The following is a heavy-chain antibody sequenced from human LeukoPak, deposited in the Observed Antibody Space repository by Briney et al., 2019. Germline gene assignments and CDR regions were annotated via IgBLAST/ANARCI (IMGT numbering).Heavy chain of an antibody. Sequence: ASVKVSCKASGYTFTSYYMHWVRQAPGQGLEWMGIINPSGGSTSYAQKFQGRVTMTRDTSTSTVYMELSSLRSEDTAVYYCARDQGPNYYDSSGYYPDPYYYGMDVWGQGTTVTVSS. CDR3: ARDQGPNYYDSSGYYPDPYYYGMDV. J-gene: IGHJ6*02. V-gene: IGHV1-46*01. CDR2: INPSGGST. CDR1: GYTFTSYY. D-gene: IGHD3-22*01.